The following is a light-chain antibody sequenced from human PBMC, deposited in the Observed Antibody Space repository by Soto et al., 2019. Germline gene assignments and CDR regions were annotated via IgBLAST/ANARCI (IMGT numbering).Light chain of an antibody. J-gene: IGLJ1*01. CDR1: NSNIGSNN. CDR2: AND. V-gene: IGLV1-44*01. CDR3: EAWDDSPNVFYV. Sequence: QSVLTQPPSVSGTPGQRVTISCSGSNSNIGSNNVNWYQQLPGTAPKLLICANDQRPSVVPDRFSGSKSGNSASLTISGLQFEDEAEYYCEAWDDSPNVFYVFGTGTKLTVL.